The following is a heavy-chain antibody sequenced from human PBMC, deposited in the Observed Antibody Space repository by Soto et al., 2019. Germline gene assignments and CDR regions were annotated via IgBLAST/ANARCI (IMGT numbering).Heavy chain of an antibody. D-gene: IGHD3-16*01. CDR3: AMVDNYVTPTPQDV. Sequence: QVQLVQSGDEMKKPGASVRVSCKASGYIFVNYGIAWVRQAPGQGLEWMGWISPYTGDTHSASKVQGRLTMTTDTSPSTAYMDLGTLTSGDPAVYYRAMVDNYVTPTPQDVWGQGTTVTVSS. V-gene: IGHV1-18*01. CDR1: GYIFVNYG. CDR2: ISPYTGDT. J-gene: IGHJ6*02.